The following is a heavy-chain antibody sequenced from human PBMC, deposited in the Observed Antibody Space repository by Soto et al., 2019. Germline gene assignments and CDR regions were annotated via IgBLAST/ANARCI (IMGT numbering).Heavy chain of an antibody. J-gene: IGHJ4*02. CDR2: IYYSGST. Sequence: SETLSLTCTVSGGSISSSSYYWGWIRQPPGKGLEWIGSIYYSGSTYYNPSLKSRVTISVDTSKNQFSLKLSSVTAADTAVYYCARNSDAYDYWGEGTLVTVSS. V-gene: IGHV4-39*01. CDR1: GGSISSSSYY. CDR3: ARNSDAYDY. D-gene: IGHD6-13*01.